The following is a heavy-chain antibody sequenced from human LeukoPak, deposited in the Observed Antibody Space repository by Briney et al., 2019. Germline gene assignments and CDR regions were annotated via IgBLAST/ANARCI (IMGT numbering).Heavy chain of an antibody. V-gene: IGHV4-39*01. CDR3: ARQIYGSGSYPAGV. D-gene: IGHD3-10*01. CDR2: IYYSGST. CDR1: GGSISSSSYY. J-gene: IGHJ4*02. Sequence: PSETLSLTCTVSGGSISSSSYYWGWIRQPPGKGLEWIGSIYYSGSTYYNPSLKSRVTISVDTSKNQFSLKLSSVTAADTAVYYCARQIYGSGSYPAGVWGQGTLVTVSS.